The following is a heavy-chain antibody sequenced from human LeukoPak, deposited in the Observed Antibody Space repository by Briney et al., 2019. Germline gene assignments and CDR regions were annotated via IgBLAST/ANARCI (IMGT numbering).Heavy chain of an antibody. Sequence: SETLSLTCNVSNGSISTYYWTWIRQSPGKGLEWIGYIYYSGGTNYNPSLKSRVTISVDTSKNQFSLKLNSVTAADTAVYYCARGKWYGDYWGQGTLVTVSS. J-gene: IGHJ4*02. CDR2: IYYSGGT. D-gene: IGHD2-15*01. CDR1: NGSISTYY. V-gene: IGHV4-59*01. CDR3: ARGKWYGDY.